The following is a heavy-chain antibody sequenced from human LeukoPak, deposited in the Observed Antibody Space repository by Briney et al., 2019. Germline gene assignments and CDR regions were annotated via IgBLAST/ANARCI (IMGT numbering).Heavy chain of an antibody. CDR2: IRYDGSNK. Sequence: PGGSLRLSCAASGFTFSSYGMHWVRQAPGKGLEWVAFIRYDGSNKYYADSVKGRFTISRDNSKNTLYLQMNSLRAEDTAVYYCAKDARITIFGVVTPDYWGQGTLVTVS. CDR1: GFTFSSYG. CDR3: AKDARITIFGVVTPDY. J-gene: IGHJ4*02. D-gene: IGHD3-3*01. V-gene: IGHV3-30*02.